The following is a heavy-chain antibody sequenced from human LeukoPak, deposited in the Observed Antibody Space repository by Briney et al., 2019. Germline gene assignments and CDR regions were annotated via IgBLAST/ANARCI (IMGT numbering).Heavy chain of an antibody. V-gene: IGHV1-2*02. J-gene: IGHJ4*02. CDR3: ARATWNYSFDY. Sequence: ASVKVSCKASGYTFTGYYMHWVRQAPGQGLEWMGWLNPNSGGTNYAQKFQGRVTMTRDTSISTAYMEPSRLRSDDTAVYYCARATWNYSFDYWGQGTLVTVSS. CDR2: LNPNSGGT. CDR1: GYTFTGYY. D-gene: IGHD1-7*01.